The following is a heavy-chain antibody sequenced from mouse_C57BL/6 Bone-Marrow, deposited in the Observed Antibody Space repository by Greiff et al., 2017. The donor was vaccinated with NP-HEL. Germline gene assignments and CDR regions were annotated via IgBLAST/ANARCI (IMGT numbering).Heavy chain of an antibody. CDR1: GYSFTSYY. J-gene: IGHJ3*01. V-gene: IGHV1-66*01. D-gene: IGHD5-2*01. CDR2: IYPGSGNT. Sequence: VQLQQSGPELVKPGASVKISCKASGYSFTSYYIHWVKQRPGQGLEWIGWIYPGSGNTKYNEKFKGKATLTADTSSSTAYMQLSSLTSEDSAVYYCARERGISPFAYWGQGTLVTVSA. CDR3: ARERGISPFAY.